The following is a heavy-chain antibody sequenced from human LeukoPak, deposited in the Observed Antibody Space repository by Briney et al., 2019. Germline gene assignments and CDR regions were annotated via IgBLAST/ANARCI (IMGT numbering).Heavy chain of an antibody. Sequence: SETLSLTCTVSGGSINSYYWSWIRQPPGKGLEWFGYFYYSGSTNYNPSLKSRVTISVDTSKNQFSLELSSVTAADTAVYYCARDFWSCSTAFDIWGQGTMVTVSS. J-gene: IGHJ3*02. CDR3: ARDFWSCSTAFDI. V-gene: IGHV4-59*01. D-gene: IGHD3-10*01. CDR2: FYYSGST. CDR1: GGSINSYY.